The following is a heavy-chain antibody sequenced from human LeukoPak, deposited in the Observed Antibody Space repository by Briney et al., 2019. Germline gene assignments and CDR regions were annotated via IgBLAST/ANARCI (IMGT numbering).Heavy chain of an antibody. CDR1: GYTFTSYD. CDR3: ARGSPPSTIYSSSWYGGDY. CDR2: MNPNSGNT. Sequence: GASVKVSCKASGYTFTSYDINWVRQATGQGLEWMGWMNPNSGNTGYAQKFQGRVTMTRNTSISTAYMELSSLRSEDTAVYYCARGSPPSTIYSSSWYGGDYWGQGTLVTVSS. J-gene: IGHJ4*02. D-gene: IGHD6-13*01. V-gene: IGHV1-8*01.